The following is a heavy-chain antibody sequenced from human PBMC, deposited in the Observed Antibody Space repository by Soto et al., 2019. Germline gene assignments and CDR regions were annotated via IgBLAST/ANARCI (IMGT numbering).Heavy chain of an antibody. V-gene: IGHV3-30*18. CDR1: GFTFSSYG. CDR2: ISYDGSNK. Sequence: QVQLVESGGGVVQPGRSLRLSCAASGFTFSSYGMHWVRQAPGKGLEWVAVISYDGSNKYYADSVKGRFTISRDNSKNTLYLQMNSLRAEDTAVYYCAKDFWGYCSGGSCYSSYFDYWGQGTLVTVSS. D-gene: IGHD2-15*01. CDR3: AKDFWGYCSGGSCYSSYFDY. J-gene: IGHJ4*02.